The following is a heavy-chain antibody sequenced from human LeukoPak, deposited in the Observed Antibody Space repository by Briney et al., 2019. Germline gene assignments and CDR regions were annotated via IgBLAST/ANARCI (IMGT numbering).Heavy chain of an antibody. CDR1: GFTFSSYA. CDR2: IWYDGSNK. CDR3: ARDGTETAGPFDP. D-gene: IGHD1/OR15-1a*01. J-gene: IGHJ5*02. Sequence: PGRFLRLSCSASGFTFSSYAMHWVRQAPGKGLEWVAFIWYDGSNKYYADSVKGRFTISRDNSKNTLYLQMNSLRVEDTAVYYCARDGTETAGPFDPWGQGTLVTVSS. V-gene: IGHV3-33*08.